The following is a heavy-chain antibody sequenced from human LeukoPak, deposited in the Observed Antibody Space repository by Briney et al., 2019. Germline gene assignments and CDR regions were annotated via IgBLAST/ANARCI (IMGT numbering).Heavy chain of an antibody. CDR3: ARAGLDSGVFYKNFYVFDI. D-gene: IGHD3-22*01. CDR1: GGSFSGYY. V-gene: IGHV4-34*01. J-gene: IGHJ3*02. Sequence: PSETLSLTCAVYGGSFSGYYWSWIRQPPGKGLEWIGEINHSGSTNYNPSLKSRVTISVDTSKNQFSLKLSSVTAADTAVYYCARAGLDSGVFYKNFYVFDIGGKGTRFTFSS. CDR2: INHSGST.